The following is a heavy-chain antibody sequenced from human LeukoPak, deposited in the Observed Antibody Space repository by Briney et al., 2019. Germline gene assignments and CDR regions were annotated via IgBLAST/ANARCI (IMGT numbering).Heavy chain of an antibody. CDR3: AREAVAGTTYFDY. Sequence: SVKVSCKASGGTFTNYAINWVRQAPGQGLEWMGRIIPILDVTNYAQKFQGRVTITADQSTSTAYMELSSLRSEDTAVYYCAREAVAGTTYFDYWGQGTLVTVSS. CDR1: GGTFTNYA. D-gene: IGHD6-19*01. V-gene: IGHV1-69*04. J-gene: IGHJ4*02. CDR2: IIPILDVT.